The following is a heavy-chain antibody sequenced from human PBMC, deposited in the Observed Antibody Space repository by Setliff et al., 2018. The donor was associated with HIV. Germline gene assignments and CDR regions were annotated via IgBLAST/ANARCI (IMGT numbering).Heavy chain of an antibody. J-gene: IGHJ6*03. CDR3: ARDRRAGVYYYTDV. D-gene: IGHD7-27*01. CDR1: GYIFTGYY. Sequence: ASVKVSCKASGYIFTGYYMHWVRRAPGQGFEWMGWINPDNGRTQYGQKFQGRLTLTRDTSIRSAYMELSGLTFDDTAMYYCARDRRAGVYYYTDVWGTGTTVTVSS. V-gene: IGHV1-2*02. CDR2: INPDNGRT.